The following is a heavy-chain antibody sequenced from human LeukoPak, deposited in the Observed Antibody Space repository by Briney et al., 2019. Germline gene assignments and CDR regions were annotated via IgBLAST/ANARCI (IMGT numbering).Heavy chain of an antibody. J-gene: IGHJ3*02. CDR3: ASDYGDYVGTDAFDI. CDR1: GFTFSSYG. CDR2: IRYDGSNK. V-gene: IGHV3-33*01. D-gene: IGHD4-17*01. Sequence: GGSLRLSCAASGFTFSSYGMHWVRQAPGKGLEWVAVIRYDGSNKYYADSVKGRFTISRDNSKNTLYLQMNSLRAEDTAVYYCASDYGDYVGTDAFDIWGQGTMVTVSS.